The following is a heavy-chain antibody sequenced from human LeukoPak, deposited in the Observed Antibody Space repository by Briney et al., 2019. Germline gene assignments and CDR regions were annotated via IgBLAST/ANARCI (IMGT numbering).Heavy chain of an antibody. J-gene: IGHJ5*02. CDR3: ARGRAAAKLVGDWLDP. Sequence: EASVKVSCKASGYTFTGYYMHWVRQAPGQGLEWMGWINPNSGGTNYAQKFQGRVTMTRDTSISTAYMELSRLRSDDTAVNYCARGRAAAKLVGDWLDPWGQGTLVTVSS. D-gene: IGHD6-13*01. CDR1: GYTFTGYY. CDR2: INPNSGGT. V-gene: IGHV1-2*02.